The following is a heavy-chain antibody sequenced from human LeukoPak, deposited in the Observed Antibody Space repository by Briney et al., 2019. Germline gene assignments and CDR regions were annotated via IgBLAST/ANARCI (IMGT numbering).Heavy chain of an antibody. CDR3: ARLYLRDHCSSTSCYGLYFDY. D-gene: IGHD2-2*01. J-gene: IGHJ4*02. CDR2: IYHSGST. Sequence: PSETLSLTCAGSGYSITSGYYWGWIRQPPGKGLEWLGSIYHSGSTYYNPSLKTRVTISVDTSKNQFSLKLSSVTAADTAVYYCARLYLRDHCSSTSCYGLYFDYWGQGTLVTVSS. V-gene: IGHV4-38-2*01. CDR1: GYSITSGYY.